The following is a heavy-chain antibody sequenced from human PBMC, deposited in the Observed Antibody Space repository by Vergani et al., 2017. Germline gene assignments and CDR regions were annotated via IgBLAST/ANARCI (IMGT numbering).Heavy chain of an antibody. CDR1: GYSFSRNC. CDR3: ARLREGGDAFDI. J-gene: IGHJ3*02. CDR2: IYPGNSET. D-gene: IGHD3-16*01. Sequence: DVQLEQSGAAVKKPGESLDISCKGSGYSFSRNCIAWVRERPGQGLECMGMIYPGNSETRYSPSFQGQVTISADKSTSTAYLQWSSLKASDTALYYCARLREGGDAFDIWGQGTMVTVSS. V-gene: IGHV5-51*03.